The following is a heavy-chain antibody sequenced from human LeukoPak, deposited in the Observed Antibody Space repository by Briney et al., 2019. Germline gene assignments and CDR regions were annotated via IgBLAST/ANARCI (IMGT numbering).Heavy chain of an antibody. D-gene: IGHD6-13*01. CDR2: ISYSGST. V-gene: IGHV4-59*01. CDR3: YGIAAAGRDY. CDR1: GGSISSYY. Sequence: KPSEPLSLTCTVSGGSISSYYWSWIRQPPGKRLEWIGYISYSGSTNYNPSLKSRVTISVDTSKNQFSLKLSSVAAADTAVYYCYGIAAAGRDYWGQGTLVTVSS. J-gene: IGHJ4*02.